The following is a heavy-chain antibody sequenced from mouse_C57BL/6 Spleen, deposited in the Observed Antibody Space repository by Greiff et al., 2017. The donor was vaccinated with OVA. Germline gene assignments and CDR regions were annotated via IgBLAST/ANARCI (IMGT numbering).Heavy chain of an antibody. CDR3: ARSDGISYAMDY. D-gene: IGHD1-3*01. CDR1: GYTFTSYW. CDR2: IDPSDSYT. Sequence: QVQLQQSGAELVKPGASVKLSCKASGYTFTSYWMQWVKQRHGQGLEWIGEIDPSDSYTTYNQKFKGKATLTVDTSSSTAYMQRISLTSEDSPVYYCARSDGISYAMDYWGQGTSVTVSS. V-gene: IGHV1-50*01. J-gene: IGHJ4*01.